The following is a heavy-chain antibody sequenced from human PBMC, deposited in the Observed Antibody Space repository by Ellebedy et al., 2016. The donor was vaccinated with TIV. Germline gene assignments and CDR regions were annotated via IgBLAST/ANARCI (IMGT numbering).Heavy chain of an antibody. D-gene: IGHD1-26*01. CDR1: GFTFSSHA. J-gene: IGHJ4*02. V-gene: IGHV3-30*04. CDR3: VSEVGMRNFDS. Sequence: GESLKISXAASGFTFSSHAMHWVRQAPGKGLEWVAVISFSGYNEYYADSVQGRFTISRDNSKNTLYLQMNNLRAEDTAFYYCVSEVGMRNFDSWGQGTLVTVSS. CDR2: ISFSGYNE.